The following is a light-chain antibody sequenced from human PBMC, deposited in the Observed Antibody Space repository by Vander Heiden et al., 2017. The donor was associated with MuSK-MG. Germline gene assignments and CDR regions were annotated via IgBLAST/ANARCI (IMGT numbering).Light chain of an antibody. V-gene: IGKV3-15*01. CDR3: QQDNNWLRT. CDR1: QSIRRN. CDR2: DAS. Sequence: EIVMTQSPGTLSVSPGERATLSCRASQSIRRNLAWYQQKPGQAPRLLIYDASTRATGIPARFSGSGSETEYTLTISSLQSEDFAIYYCQQDNNWLRTFGQGTKVEIK. J-gene: IGKJ1*01.